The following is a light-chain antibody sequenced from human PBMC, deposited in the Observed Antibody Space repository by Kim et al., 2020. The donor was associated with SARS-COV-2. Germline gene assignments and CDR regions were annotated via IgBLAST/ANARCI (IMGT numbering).Light chain of an antibody. CDR3: QTWGTGIVV. Sequence: QPVLTQSPSASASLGASVKLTCTLGSGHSSYAIAWHQQQPEKGPRYLMKLNSDGSHSKGDGIPDRFSGSSSGAERYLTISSLQSEDEADYYCQTWGTGIVVFGGGTQLTVL. V-gene: IGLV4-69*01. J-gene: IGLJ2*01. CDR2: LNSDGSH. CDR1: SGHSSYA.